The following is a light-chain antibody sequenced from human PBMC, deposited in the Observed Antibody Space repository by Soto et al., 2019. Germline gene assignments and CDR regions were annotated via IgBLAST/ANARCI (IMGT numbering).Light chain of an antibody. Sequence: QSVLTQPPSTSGTPGQRVTISCSGSSSNIGSNSVFWYQRLPGTAPKLLIQRSNERPSGVPDRFSGSKSGTSASLAISGLRSEDEADYYCAVWDDSLSGRVFGGGTKLTVL. CDR1: SSNIGSNS. J-gene: IGLJ3*02. CDR3: AVWDDSLSGRV. V-gene: IGLV1-47*01. CDR2: RSN.